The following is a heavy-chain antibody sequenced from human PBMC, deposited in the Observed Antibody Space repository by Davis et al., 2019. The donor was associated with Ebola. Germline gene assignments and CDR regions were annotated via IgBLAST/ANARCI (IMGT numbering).Heavy chain of an antibody. CDR2: ISGSGGTT. CDR1: GFTVSANS. CDR3: ARSGLSFGVVKYHYGMDV. D-gene: IGHD3-3*01. J-gene: IGHJ6*04. V-gene: IGHV3-23*01. Sequence: GGSLRLSCAASGFTVSANSMTWVRQAPGKGLEWVSAISGSGGTTYYAGSVKGRFTVSRDNSKKTMYLQMNSLRAEDTAVYYCARSGLSFGVVKYHYGMDVWGKGTTVTVSS.